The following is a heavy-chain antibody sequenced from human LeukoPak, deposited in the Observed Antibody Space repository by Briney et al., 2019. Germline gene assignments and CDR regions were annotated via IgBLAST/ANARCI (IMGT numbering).Heavy chain of an antibody. V-gene: IGHV4-38-2*02. CDR2: IYHSGST. CDR1: GYSISSGYY. CDR3: ARVHYDILTGYYLDY. Sequence: PSETLSLTCTVSGYSISSGYYWGWIRQPPGKGLEWIGSIYHSGSTYYNPSLKSRVTISVDTSKNQFSLKLRSVTAADTAMYYCARVHYDILTGYYLDYWGQGTLVIVSS. J-gene: IGHJ4*02. D-gene: IGHD3-9*01.